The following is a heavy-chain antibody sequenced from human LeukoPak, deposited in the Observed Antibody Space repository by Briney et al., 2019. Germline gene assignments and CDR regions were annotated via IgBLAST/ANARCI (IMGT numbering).Heavy chain of an antibody. V-gene: IGHV5-51*01. D-gene: IGHD5-18*01. CDR3: ARQLQRGYAYSDY. Sequence: GESLKISCKGSGYSFANYWIGWVRQMPGKGLEWMAIIYPGDSDTRYNPSFQGQVTISADKSINTAYLQWSSLKASDTAIYYCARQLQRGYAYSDYWGQGTLVTVSS. J-gene: IGHJ4*02. CDR1: GYSFANYW. CDR2: IYPGDSDT.